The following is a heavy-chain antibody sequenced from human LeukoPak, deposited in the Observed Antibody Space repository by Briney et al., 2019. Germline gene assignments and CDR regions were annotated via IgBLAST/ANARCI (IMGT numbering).Heavy chain of an antibody. Sequence: GGSLRLSCAASGFTVSSNYMSWVRQAPGKGLEWVSVIYSGGSTYYADSVKGRFTISRDNSKNTLYLQMNSLRAEDTAVYYCVRGPYGSSISNWFDPWGQGLLVTVSS. D-gene: IGHD3-10*01. CDR2: IYSGGST. CDR3: VRGPYGSSISNWFDP. V-gene: IGHV3-53*01. J-gene: IGHJ5*02. CDR1: GFTVSSNY.